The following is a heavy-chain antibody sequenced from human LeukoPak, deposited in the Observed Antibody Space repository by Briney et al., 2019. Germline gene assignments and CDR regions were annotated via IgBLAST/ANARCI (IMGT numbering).Heavy chain of an antibody. Sequence: SETLSLTCAVYGGSFSGYYWRWIRKPPGKWLEWIGEINHSGSTNYNPSLKSRVTISVDTSKNQFSLKLSSVTAADTAVYYCAGGPHYYDSSGFVSDYWGQGTLVTVSS. CDR2: INHSGST. D-gene: IGHD3-22*01. CDR3: AGGPHYYDSSGFVSDY. CDR1: GGSFSGYY. J-gene: IGHJ4*02. V-gene: IGHV4-34*01.